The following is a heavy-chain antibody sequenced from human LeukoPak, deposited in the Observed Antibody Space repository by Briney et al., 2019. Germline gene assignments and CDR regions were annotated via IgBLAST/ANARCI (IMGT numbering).Heavy chain of an antibody. CDR3: ARHDSYIPY. CDR1: GFTFTNYA. J-gene: IGHJ4*02. CDR2: ISDVEKLP. D-gene: IGHD3-10*01. Sequence: GGSLTLSCAASGFTFTNYAMSWVRQAPGKGLEWDSGISDVEKLPYYSDSVKGRFTISTDNTKKTVYLQMNNLRAEDTAVYFCARHDSYIPYWGQGITVTVSS. V-gene: IGHV3-23*01.